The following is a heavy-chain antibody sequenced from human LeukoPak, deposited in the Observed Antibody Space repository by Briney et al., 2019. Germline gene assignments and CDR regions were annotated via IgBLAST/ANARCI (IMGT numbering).Heavy chain of an antibody. CDR3: ARGASRDGSGY. V-gene: IGHV3-66*01. D-gene: IGHD5-24*01. CDR1: GFTVSSNY. Sequence: GGSLRLSCAASGFTVSSNYMSWVRQAPGKGLEWVSVIYSGGGTYYAESVKGRFTISRDNSKNTLYLQMNSLRAEDTAVYYCARGASRDGSGYWGQGTLVTVSS. CDR2: IYSGGGT. J-gene: IGHJ4*02.